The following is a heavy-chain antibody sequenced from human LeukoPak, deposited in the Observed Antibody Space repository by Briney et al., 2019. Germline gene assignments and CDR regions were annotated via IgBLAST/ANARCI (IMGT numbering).Heavy chain of an antibody. J-gene: IGHJ4*02. D-gene: IGHD6-13*01. Sequence: GGSLRLSCAASRFTFSNYEMNWVRQAPGKGLEWVSYISSSGSTIYYADSVKGRFPISRDNAKNSLLLQMNSLRAEDTAVYYCVQPLDYGGQGTLVTVSS. CDR2: ISSSGSTI. V-gene: IGHV3-48*03. CDR3: VQPLDY. CDR1: RFTFSNYE.